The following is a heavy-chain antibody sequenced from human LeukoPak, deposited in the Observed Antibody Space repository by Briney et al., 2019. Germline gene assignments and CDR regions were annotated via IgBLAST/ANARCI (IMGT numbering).Heavy chain of an antibody. Sequence: PGGSLRLSCVASGLTVSRHYMTWVRQAPGKGLEWLSVISTGGSTNYADSVKGRFTISRDNSKNTLYLQMNSLRAEDTAVYYCARDFDAYFDYWGQGTLVTVSS. V-gene: IGHV3-53*05. CDR1: GLTVSRHY. J-gene: IGHJ4*02. CDR3: ARDFDAYFDY. CDR2: ISTGGST.